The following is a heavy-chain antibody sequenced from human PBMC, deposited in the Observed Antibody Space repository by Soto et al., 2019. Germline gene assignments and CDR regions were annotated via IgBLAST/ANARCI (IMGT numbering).Heavy chain of an antibody. CDR3: ASIGRGWRLNWFDP. Sequence: QVQLVQSGAEVKKPGSSVKVSCKASGGTFSSYAISWVRQAPGQGLEWMGGIIPIFGTANYAQKFQGRVTITADEARSQAHRELGGLRAEDTAVYYWASIGRGWRLNWFDPWGQGTLVTVSS. CDR2: IIPIFGTA. J-gene: IGHJ5*02. CDR1: GGTFSSYA. V-gene: IGHV1-69*12. D-gene: IGHD6-19*01.